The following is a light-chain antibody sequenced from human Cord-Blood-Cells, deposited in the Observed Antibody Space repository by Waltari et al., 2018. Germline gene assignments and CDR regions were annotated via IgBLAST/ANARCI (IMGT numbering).Light chain of an antibody. CDR1: SSDVGGYNY. CDR3: CSYAGSYTYV. J-gene: IGLJ1*01. V-gene: IGLV2-11*01. Sequence: QSALTQPRSVSGSPGQSVTISCTGTSSDVGGYNYVSWYQQHPGKAPKLMIYVVSKRPSGVPGRFSGSKSGDTASLTISGLQAEDEADYYCCSYAGSYTYVFGTGTKVTVL. CDR2: VVS.